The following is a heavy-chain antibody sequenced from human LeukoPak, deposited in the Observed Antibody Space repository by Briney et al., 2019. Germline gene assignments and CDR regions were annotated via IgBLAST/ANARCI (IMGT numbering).Heavy chain of an antibody. J-gene: IGHJ6*03. CDR1: GGSISSYY. CDR3: ARVFWDTSYYYYMDV. CDR2: IYTAGNT. V-gene: IGHV4-4*07. Sequence: PSETLSLTCTVSGGSISSYYWSWIRQPAGKGLEWIGHIYTAGNTNYNPSLKSRVTMSVATSKNQFPLNLTSVTAADTAVYYCARVFWDTSYYYYMDVWGKGTTVTVSS. D-gene: IGHD3-16*01.